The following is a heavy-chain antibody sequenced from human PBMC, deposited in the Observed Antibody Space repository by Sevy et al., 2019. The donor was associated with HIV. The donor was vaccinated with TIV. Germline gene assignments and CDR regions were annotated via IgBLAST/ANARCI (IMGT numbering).Heavy chain of an antibody. CDR2: IYTSGST. D-gene: IGHD3-22*01. Sequence: SETLSLTCTVSGGSISSYYWSWIRQPAGKGLEWIGRIYTSGSTNYNPSLKSRVTMSVDTSKNQFSLKLSSVTAADTAVYYCARYYYDSSGYFAPWWFDPWGQRTLVTVSS. CDR1: GGSISSYY. J-gene: IGHJ5*02. CDR3: ARYYYDSSGYFAPWWFDP. V-gene: IGHV4-4*07.